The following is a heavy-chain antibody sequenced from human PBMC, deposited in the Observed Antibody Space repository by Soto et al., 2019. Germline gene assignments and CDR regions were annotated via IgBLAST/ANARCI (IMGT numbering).Heavy chain of an antibody. D-gene: IGHD6-13*01. Sequence: GGSLRLSCAASGLTFDDYAMTWVRQAPGKGLEWVSGISWNSGSIGYADSVKGRFTISRDNAKNSLYLQMNSLRAEDMALYYCAKDGGGSSSWFDYWGQGTLVTVSS. CDR2: ISWNSGSI. CDR3: AKDGGGSSSWFDY. V-gene: IGHV3-9*03. J-gene: IGHJ4*02. CDR1: GLTFDDYA.